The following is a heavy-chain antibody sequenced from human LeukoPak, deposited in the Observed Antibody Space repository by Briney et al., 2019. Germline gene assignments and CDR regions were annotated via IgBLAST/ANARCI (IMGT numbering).Heavy chain of an antibody. CDR3: ARVMSTATTWAFYV. CDR1: GYSISSGYY. Sequence: SETLSLTCSVSGYSISSGYYWGWSRPPPGKGQGGIACLYHGGSTFYNPSLRSRVPISIPTPKTQFSLKLSSVTAADTAVYYCARVMSTATTWAFYVWGQGTIVTVSS. J-gene: IGHJ3*01. D-gene: IGHD4-17*01. V-gene: IGHV4-38-2*02. CDR2: LYHGGST.